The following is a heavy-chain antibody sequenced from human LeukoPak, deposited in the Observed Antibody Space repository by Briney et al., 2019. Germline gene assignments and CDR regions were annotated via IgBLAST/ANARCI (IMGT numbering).Heavy chain of an antibody. CDR3: ARHPADYGDYGEPNHLYMDV. J-gene: IGHJ6*03. CDR1: GGPMSSYY. D-gene: IGHD4-17*01. V-gene: IGHV4-59*08. Sequence: SETLSLTCTVSGGPMSSYYWSWIRQPPGRGLEYIGYIYYSGSTNYNPSLESRVTMSIATSRNHFSLKVRFVTAADTAVYYCARHPADYGDYGEPNHLYMDVWGKGTTVTVSS. CDR2: IYYSGST.